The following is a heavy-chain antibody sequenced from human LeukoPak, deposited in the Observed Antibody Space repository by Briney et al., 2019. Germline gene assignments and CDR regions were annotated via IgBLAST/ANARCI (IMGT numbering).Heavy chain of an antibody. J-gene: IGHJ4*02. CDR3: ARAGGYSGYDRFDY. Sequence: SETLSLTCTVSGYSISSRYYWGWIRQPPGKGLEWIGSIYDSGSTYYNPSLKSRVTISVDTSKNQFSLKLSSVTAADTAVYYCARAGGYSGYDRFDYWGQGTLVTVSS. D-gene: IGHD5-12*01. CDR2: IYDSGST. V-gene: IGHV4-38-2*02. CDR1: GYSISSRYY.